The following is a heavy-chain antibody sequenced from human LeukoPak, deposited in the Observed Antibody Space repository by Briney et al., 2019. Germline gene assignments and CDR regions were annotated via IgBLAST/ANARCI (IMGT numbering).Heavy chain of an antibody. V-gene: IGHV3-23*01. CDR2: ISGSGDST. Sequence: GGSLRLSCSASGFIFRHYAVNWVRQSPGKGLEWVSGISGSGDSTYYADSVKGRFTVSRDNSKNTLYLQRNSLTAADTAVYFCAKALGDWPTTLDYWGRGTLVTVSS. CDR1: GFIFRHYA. D-gene: IGHD3-16*01. J-gene: IGHJ4*02. CDR3: AKALGDWPTTLDY.